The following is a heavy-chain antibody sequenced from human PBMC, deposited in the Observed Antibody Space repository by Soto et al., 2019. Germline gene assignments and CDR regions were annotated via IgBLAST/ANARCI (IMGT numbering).Heavy chain of an antibody. Sequence: PSETLSLTCSVSGDSINSDNYYWGWIRQPPGKGLEWIGSIYHSGSTYYNPSLKSRVTISVDRSKNQFSLKLSSVTAADTAVYYCARGRAYGDYGYFDYWGQGTLVTVSS. CDR2: IYHSGST. D-gene: IGHD4-17*01. V-gene: IGHV4-39*07. CDR3: ARGRAYGDYGYFDY. J-gene: IGHJ4*02. CDR1: GDSINSDNYY.